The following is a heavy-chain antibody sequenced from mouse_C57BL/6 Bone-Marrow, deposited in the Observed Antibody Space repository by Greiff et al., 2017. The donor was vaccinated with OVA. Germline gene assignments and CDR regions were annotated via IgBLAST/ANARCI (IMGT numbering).Heavy chain of an antibody. D-gene: IGHD1-1*01. CDR2: ICPGNGDT. CDR1: GYTFSSYW. J-gene: IGHJ3*01. Sequence: VQLQQSGTVLARPGASVKMSCKASGYTFSSYWMHWVQQRPGQGLEWIGPICPGNGDTRYHQEVKGKVKLTAVTAAITAYMKLSSLTNEGSAVYYSTRSDYGWGFDDWGQGTLVTVSA. CDR3: TRSDYGWGFDD. V-gene: IGHV1-5*01.